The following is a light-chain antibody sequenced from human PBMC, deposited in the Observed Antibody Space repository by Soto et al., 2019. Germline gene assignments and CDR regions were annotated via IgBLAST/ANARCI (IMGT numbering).Light chain of an antibody. J-gene: IGKJ4*01. CDR2: GGS. CDR1: QSVSSN. V-gene: IGKV3-15*01. CDR3: QHYNNWPPQFT. Sequence: EVVITQSPATLSVSPGERATLSCRASQSVSSNLVWYQQKVGQAPRLVMYGGSVRATGVPTRFSGSGSGTVFTLTISSLQSEDFAVYFCQHYNNWPPQFTFGGGTKVDIK.